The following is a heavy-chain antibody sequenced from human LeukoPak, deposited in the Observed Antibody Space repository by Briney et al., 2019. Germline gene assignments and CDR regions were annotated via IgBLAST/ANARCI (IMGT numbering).Heavy chain of an antibody. CDR2: ISYDGSNK. CDR1: GFTFSSYG. Sequence: GGSLRLSCAASGFTFSSYGMHWVRQAPGKGLEWVAVISYDGSNKYYADSVKGRFTISRDSSKNTLYLQMNSLRAEDTAVYYCAKSTQYYYDSSGYYPDYWGQGTLVTVSS. D-gene: IGHD3-22*01. V-gene: IGHV3-30*18. CDR3: AKSTQYYYDSSGYYPDY. J-gene: IGHJ4*02.